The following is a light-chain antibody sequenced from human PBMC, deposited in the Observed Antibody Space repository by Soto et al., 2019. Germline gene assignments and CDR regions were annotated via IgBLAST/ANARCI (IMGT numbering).Light chain of an antibody. CDR2: GYS. J-gene: IGLJ1*01. CDR1: SSNIGAGYD. Sequence: QSVLTQPPSVSGAPGQSVTIYCTGSSSNIGAGYDVHWYQQFPGAAPKRLMYGYSYRPSGVPDRFSCSKSGTSASLAISGLLAEDEADYFCQSYVGSFYGVGRGTKVTVL. V-gene: IGLV1-40*01. CDR3: QSYVGSFYG.